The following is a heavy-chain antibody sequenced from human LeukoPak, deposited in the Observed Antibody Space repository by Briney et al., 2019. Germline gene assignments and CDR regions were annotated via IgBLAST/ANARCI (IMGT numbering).Heavy chain of an antibody. J-gene: IGHJ3*02. CDR2: IKQDGSEK. D-gene: IGHD6-19*01. Sequence: PGGSLRLSCAASGFTFSSYWMSWVRQAPGKGLEWVANIKQDGSEKYYVDSVKGRFTISRDNAKNSLYLQMNSLRAEDTAVYYCAREGYSSGSGDAFDIWGQGTMVTVSS. V-gene: IGHV3-7*01. CDR3: AREGYSSGSGDAFDI. CDR1: GFTFSSYW.